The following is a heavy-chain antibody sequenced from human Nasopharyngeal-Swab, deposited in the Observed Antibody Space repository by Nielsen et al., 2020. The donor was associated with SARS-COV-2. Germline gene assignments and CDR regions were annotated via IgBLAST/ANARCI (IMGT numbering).Heavy chain of an antibody. D-gene: IGHD2-21*02. CDR3: ARTAAFCGGDCYSEYFQH. CDR2: ISSSGSTI. CDR1: GFTFSDYY. Sequence: GGSLRLSCAASGFTFSDYYMSWIRQAPGKGLEWVSYISSSGSTIYYADSVKGRFTVSRDNAKNSLYLQMNNLRADDTAIYYCARTAAFCGGDCYSEYFQHWGQGTLVTVSS. V-gene: IGHV3-11*04. J-gene: IGHJ1*01.